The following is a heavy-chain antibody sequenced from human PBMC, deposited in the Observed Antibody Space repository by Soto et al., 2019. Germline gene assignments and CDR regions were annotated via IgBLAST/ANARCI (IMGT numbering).Heavy chain of an antibody. J-gene: IGHJ4*02. CDR2: IDPSDSYV. V-gene: IGHV5-10-1*01. Sequence: GESLKIACQASGYSFTAYWITWVRQMPGKGLEWMATIDPSDSYVDYSPSFRGHVTFSVDRSITTVYLQWNSLKASDSAMYFCTRRASSSFYHFDFWGQGALVTVSS. CDR1: GYSFTAYW. D-gene: IGHD2-2*01. CDR3: TRRASSSFYHFDF.